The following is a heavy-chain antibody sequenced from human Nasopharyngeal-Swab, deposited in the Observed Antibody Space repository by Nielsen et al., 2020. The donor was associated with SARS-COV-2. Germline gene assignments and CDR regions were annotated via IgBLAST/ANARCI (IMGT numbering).Heavy chain of an antibody. J-gene: IGHJ4*02. CDR3: TRDRIVDTAMVRTPSGFDH. CDR1: GFTFNSYT. V-gene: IGHV3-21*01. CDR2: IISSSSYI. Sequence: GGSLRLSCAASGFTFNSYTMTWVRQAPGKGLEWVSSIISSSSYIYYADSVKGRFTISRDNAKKSVFLQMTSLRAEDTAVYYCTRDRIVDTAMVRTPSGFDHWGQGTQVTVTS. D-gene: IGHD5-18*01.